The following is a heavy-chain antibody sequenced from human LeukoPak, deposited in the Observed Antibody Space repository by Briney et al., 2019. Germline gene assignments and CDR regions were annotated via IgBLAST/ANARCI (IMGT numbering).Heavy chain of an antibody. Sequence: GGSLRLSCAASGFTFSGYWMSWVRQAPGKGLEWVANIKQDGSEKYYVDSVKGRFTISRDNAKNSLFLQMNSLRAEDTAVYYCAGERNCGGDCYQGSWFDPWGQGTLVTVSS. V-gene: IGHV3-7*01. CDR1: GFTFSGYW. CDR2: IKQDGSEK. CDR3: AGERNCGGDCYQGSWFDP. D-gene: IGHD2-21*02. J-gene: IGHJ5*02.